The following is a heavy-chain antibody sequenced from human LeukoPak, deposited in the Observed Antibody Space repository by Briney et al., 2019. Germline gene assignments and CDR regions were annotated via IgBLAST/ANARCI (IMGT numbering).Heavy chain of an antibody. CDR2: ISAYNGNT. CDR1: GYTFTSYG. D-gene: IGHD3-10*01. CDR3: ARLLWFGEFLSPPDY. J-gene: IGHJ4*02. Sequence: ASVKVSCKASGYTFTSYGISWVRQAPGQGLEWMGWISAYNGNTNYAQKLQGRVTMTTDTSTSTAYMELRSLRSDDTAVYYCARLLWFGEFLSPPDYWGQGTLVTVSS. V-gene: IGHV1-18*01.